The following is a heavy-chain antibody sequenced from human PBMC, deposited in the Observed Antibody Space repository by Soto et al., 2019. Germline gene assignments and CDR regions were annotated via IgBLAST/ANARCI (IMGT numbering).Heavy chain of an antibody. V-gene: IGHV3-23*01. CDR1: GFTFNNYA. CDR2: ISGTGGST. J-gene: IGHJ4*02. CDR3: AKDRLGGNFDY. Sequence: EVQLLDSGGGLVQPGGSLRLSCAASGFTFNNYAMNWVRQAPGKGLEWVATISGTGGSTYYADSVKGRFTISRDNSKNTLYLQMESLRVEDTAVYYCAKDRLGGNFDYWGQGTQVTVSS.